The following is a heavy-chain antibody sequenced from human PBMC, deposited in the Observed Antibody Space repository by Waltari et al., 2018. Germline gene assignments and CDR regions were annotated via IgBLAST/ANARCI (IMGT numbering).Heavy chain of an antibody. CDR3: VRQAQDGFPYYYMDA. J-gene: IGHJ6*03. CDR1: GDSISSSNYY. V-gene: IGHV4-39*07. D-gene: IGHD2-15*01. CDR2: IYSDGDT. Sequence: QVQLQESGPGLVKPSETLSLACSVSGDSISSSNYYWGWLRQSPGKGVEWRGIIYSDGDTTYNPVLKSRVTLSIDKVKDQFSLRLRSVTAADTAVYSCVRQAQDGFPYYYMDAWGKGTTVIVSS.